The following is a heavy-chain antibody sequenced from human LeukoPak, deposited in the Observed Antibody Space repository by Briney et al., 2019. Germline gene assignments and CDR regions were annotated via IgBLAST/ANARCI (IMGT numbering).Heavy chain of an antibody. D-gene: IGHD1-26*01. J-gene: IGHJ5*02. V-gene: IGHV3-74*01. CDR1: GCTFSGYW. CDR3: ARMVGASTSWFDP. Sequence: GGSLRLSCAASGCTFSGYWMHWVRQAPGKGLVWVSRIDTDGSRTSYADSVKGRFTISRDNAKNRLYLQMNSLRGEDTAVYYCARMVGASTSWFDPWGQGTLVTVPS. CDR2: IDTDGSRT.